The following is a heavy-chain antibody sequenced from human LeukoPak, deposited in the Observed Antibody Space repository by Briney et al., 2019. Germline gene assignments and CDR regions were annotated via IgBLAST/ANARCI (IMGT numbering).Heavy chain of an antibody. CDR3: ATIGRRWDSSSWFDY. Sequence: SVKVSCKASGGTFSSYAISWVRQAPGQGLEWMGRIIPILGIANYAQKFQGRVTMTEDTSTDTAYMELSSLRSEDTAVYYCATIGRRWDSSSWFDYWGQGTLVTVSS. CDR1: GGTFSSYA. D-gene: IGHD6-13*01. V-gene: IGHV1-69*04. J-gene: IGHJ4*02. CDR2: IIPILGIA.